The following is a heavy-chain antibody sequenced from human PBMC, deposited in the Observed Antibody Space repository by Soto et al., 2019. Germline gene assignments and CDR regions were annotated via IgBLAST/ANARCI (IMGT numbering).Heavy chain of an antibody. CDR1: GGSISSYY. CDR3: ARATYDSSGYYYPRY. D-gene: IGHD3-22*01. J-gene: IGHJ4*02. Sequence: ALTCTVSGGSISSYYWSWIRQPPGKGLEWIGYIYYSGSTNYNPSLKSRVTISVDTSKNQFSLKLSSVTAADTAVYYCARATYDSSGYYYPRYWGQGTLVTVSS. CDR2: IYYSGST. V-gene: IGHV4-59*01.